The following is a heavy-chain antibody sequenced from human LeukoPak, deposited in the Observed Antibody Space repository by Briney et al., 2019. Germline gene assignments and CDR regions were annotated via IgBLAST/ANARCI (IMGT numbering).Heavy chain of an antibody. Sequence: ASVKVSCKTSGYTFSNYYMHWVRQAPGQGLEWMGIINPSGGSTNYARKFQGRVIMTRDTSMSTVYMELSSLRSEDTAVYYCAKDGGDCSSISCLYFFDSWGQGTLVTVSS. CDR1: GYTFSNYY. CDR2: INPSGGST. V-gene: IGHV1-46*01. J-gene: IGHJ4*02. D-gene: IGHD2-2*01. CDR3: AKDGGDCSSISCLYFFDS.